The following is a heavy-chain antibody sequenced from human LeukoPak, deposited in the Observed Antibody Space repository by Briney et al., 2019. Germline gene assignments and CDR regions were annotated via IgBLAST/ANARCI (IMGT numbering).Heavy chain of an antibody. CDR2: IDPSDSYT. Sequence: GESLRISCKGSGYSFTSYWISWVRQMPGKGLEWMGRIDPSDSYTNYSPSFQGHVTISADKSISTAYLQWSSLKASDTAMYYCSRLTPPRRYSYGPPDYWGQGTLVTVSS. V-gene: IGHV5-10-1*01. J-gene: IGHJ4*02. CDR3: SRLTPPRRYSYGPPDY. CDR1: GYSFTSYW. D-gene: IGHD5-18*01.